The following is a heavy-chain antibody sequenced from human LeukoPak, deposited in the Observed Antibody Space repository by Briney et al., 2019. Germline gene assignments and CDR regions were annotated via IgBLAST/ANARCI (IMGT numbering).Heavy chain of an antibody. CDR3: AKDHGWLPQD. D-gene: IGHD3-22*01. V-gene: IGHV3-23*01. CDR2: ISNSGGGT. Sequence: PGGSLRLSCAASGFTFSSYAMSWVRQAPGKGLEWVSAISNSGGGTYYADSVKGRFTVSRDDSKNTLYLQMNSLRAEDTAVYYCAKDHGWLPQDWGQGTLVTVPS. CDR1: GFTFSSYA. J-gene: IGHJ4*02.